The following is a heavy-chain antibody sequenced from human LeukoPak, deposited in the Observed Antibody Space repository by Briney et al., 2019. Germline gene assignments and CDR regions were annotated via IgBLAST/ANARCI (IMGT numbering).Heavy chain of an antibody. CDR2: ISRSGSVI. J-gene: IGHJ4*02. D-gene: IGHD1-26*01. CDR1: GFTFSSYE. CDR3: ARSSYFDY. V-gene: IGHV3-48*03. Sequence: RPGGSLRLSCAAFGFTFSSYEMNWVRQAPGKGLEWVSYISRSGSVIYYADSVKGRFTISRDNAKNSLYLQMNSLRAEDTAVYYCARSSYFDYWGQGTLVAVSS.